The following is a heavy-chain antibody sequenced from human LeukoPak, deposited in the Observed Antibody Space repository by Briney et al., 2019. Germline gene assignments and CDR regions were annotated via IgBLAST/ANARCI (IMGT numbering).Heavy chain of an antibody. CDR1: GYSISSGYY. CDR2: IYHSGST. D-gene: IGHD4-23*01. V-gene: IGHV4-38-2*02. CDR3: ARVGVDYSGNIIKYFFDY. Sequence: SETLSLTCTVSGYSISSGYYWGWIRQPPGKGLEWIGSIYHSGSTYCNPSLKSRVTISVDTSKNQFSLKLSSVTAADTAVYYCARVGVDYSGNIIKYFFDYWGQGTLVTVSS. J-gene: IGHJ4*02.